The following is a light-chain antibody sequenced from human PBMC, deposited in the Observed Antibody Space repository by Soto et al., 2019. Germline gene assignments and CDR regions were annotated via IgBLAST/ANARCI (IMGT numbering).Light chain of an antibody. CDR1: QSVSSSY. Sequence: EIVLTQSPGTLSLSPGERATLSCRASQSVSSSYLAWYQQKPGQAPRLLIYGASSRATGIPDRFSGSGSGTDFTLTISRLEPEDFAVYYCQQYGSSPLLPFGGGTKVESK. V-gene: IGKV3-20*01. CDR2: GAS. J-gene: IGKJ4*01. CDR3: QQYGSSPLLP.